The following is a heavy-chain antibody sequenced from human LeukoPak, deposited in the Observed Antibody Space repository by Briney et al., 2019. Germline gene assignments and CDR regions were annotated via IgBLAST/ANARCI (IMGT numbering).Heavy chain of an antibody. V-gene: IGHV4-34*01. Sequence: SETLSLTCAVYGGSFSGYYWSWIRQPPGKGLEWIGEINHSGSTNYNPSLKSRVTISVDTSKNQFSLKLSSVTAADTAVYYCARLPGSSWLLDYWGQGTLVTVSS. J-gene: IGHJ4*02. D-gene: IGHD6-13*01. CDR2: INHSGST. CDR3: ARLPGSSWLLDY. CDR1: GGSFSGYY.